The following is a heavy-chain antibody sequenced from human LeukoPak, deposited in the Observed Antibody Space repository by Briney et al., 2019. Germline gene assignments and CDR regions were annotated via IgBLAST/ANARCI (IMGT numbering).Heavy chain of an antibody. CDR2: ISGSGGST. Sequence: GGSLRLSCAASGFTFSSYAMSWVRQAPGKGLEWVSAISGSGGSTYYADSVKGRFTISRDNSKITLYLQMNSLRAEDTAVYYCAKSYNGYESKPDYWGQGTLVTVSS. J-gene: IGHJ4*02. CDR1: GFTFSSYA. D-gene: IGHD5-12*01. CDR3: AKSYNGYESKPDY. V-gene: IGHV3-23*01.